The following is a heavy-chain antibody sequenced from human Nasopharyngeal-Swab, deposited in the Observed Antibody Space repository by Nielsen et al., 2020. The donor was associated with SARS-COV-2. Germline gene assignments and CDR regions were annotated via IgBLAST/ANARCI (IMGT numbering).Heavy chain of an antibody. J-gene: IGHJ6*02. CDR2: IYTSGST. CDR3: ARDEPSSWSNTYYYYYGMDV. V-gene: IGHV4-4*07. D-gene: IGHD6-13*01. Sequence: WIRQPTGKGLEWIGRIYTSGSTNYNPSLKSRVTMSVDTSKNQFSLKLSSVTAADTAVYYCARDEPSSWSNTYYYYYGMDVWGQGTTVTVSS.